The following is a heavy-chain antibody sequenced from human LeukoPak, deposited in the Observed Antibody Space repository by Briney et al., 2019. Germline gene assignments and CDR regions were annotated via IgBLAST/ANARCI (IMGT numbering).Heavy chain of an antibody. CDR1: GYTFTGYY. CDR2: INPNNGDT. Sequence: ASVKVSCKASGYTFTGYYMHWVRQAPGQGLEWMGWINPNNGDTNYAQKFQGRVTMTGDTSISTAYMELNRLRSDDTAVYYCARDGGEKSFDYWDQGALVTVSS. J-gene: IGHJ4*02. D-gene: IGHD2-15*01. V-gene: IGHV1-2*02. CDR3: ARDGGEKSFDY.